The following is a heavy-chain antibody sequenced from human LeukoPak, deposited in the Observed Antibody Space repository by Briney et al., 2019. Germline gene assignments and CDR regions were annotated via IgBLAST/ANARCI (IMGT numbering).Heavy chain of an antibody. J-gene: IGHJ1*01. CDR3: AREFDFWSGTEYFQH. CDR2: ISAYNGNT. CDR1: GYTFTSYG. Sequence: ASVKVSCKASGYTFTSYGISWVRQAPGQGLEWMGWISAYNGNTNYAQKLQGRVTMTTDTSTSTAYMELRSLGSDDTAVYYCAREFDFWSGTEYFQHWGQGTLVTVSS. V-gene: IGHV1-18*01. D-gene: IGHD3-3*01.